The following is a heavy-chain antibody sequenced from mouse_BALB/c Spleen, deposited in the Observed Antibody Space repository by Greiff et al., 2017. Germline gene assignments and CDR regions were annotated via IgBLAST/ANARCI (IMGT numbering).Heavy chain of an antibody. CDR3: ARGNDGWFAY. Sequence: EVKLMESGAELVRPGALVKLSCKASGFNIKDYYMHWVKQRPEQGLEWIGWIDPENGNTIYDPKFQGKASITADTSSNTAYLQLSSLTSEDTAVYYCARGNDGWFAYWGQGTLVTVSA. D-gene: IGHD2-12*01. CDR1: GFNIKDYY. CDR2: IDPENGNT. V-gene: IGHV14-1*02. J-gene: IGHJ3*01.